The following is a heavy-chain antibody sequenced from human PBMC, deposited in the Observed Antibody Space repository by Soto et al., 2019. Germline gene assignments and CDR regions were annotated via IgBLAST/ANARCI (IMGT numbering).Heavy chain of an antibody. CDR1: GYTFTSYG. D-gene: IGHD6-13*01. Sequence: ASVKVSCKASGYTFTSYGISWVRQAPGQGLEWMGWISAYNGNTNYAQKLQGRVTMTTDTSTSTAYMEPRSLRSDDTAVYYCARSGTAAASSYFDLWGRGTLVTVSS. CDR3: ARSGTAAASSYFDL. J-gene: IGHJ2*01. CDR2: ISAYNGNT. V-gene: IGHV1-18*01.